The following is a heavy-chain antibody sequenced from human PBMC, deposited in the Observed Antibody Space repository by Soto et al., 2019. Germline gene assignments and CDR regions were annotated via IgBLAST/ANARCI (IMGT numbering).Heavy chain of an antibody. CDR3: AKDYFLYRRDGYNFDY. D-gene: IGHD5-12*01. J-gene: IGHJ4*02. Sequence: GGSLRLSCAASGFTFSSYAMHWVRQAPGKGLEYVSAISSNGGSTYYADSVKGRFTISRDNSKNTLYLQMNSLRAEDTAVYYCAKDYFLYRRDGYNFDYWGQGTLVTVSS. CDR1: GFTFSSYA. V-gene: IGHV3-64*02. CDR2: ISSNGGST.